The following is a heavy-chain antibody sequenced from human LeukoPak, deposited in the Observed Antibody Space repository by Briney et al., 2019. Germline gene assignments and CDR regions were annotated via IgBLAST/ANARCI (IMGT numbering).Heavy chain of an antibody. CDR3: ARNVGLDS. V-gene: IGHV3-21*01. J-gene: IGHJ5*01. Sequence: GGSLRLSCAASGFTLSTYTMNWVRQAPGKGLEWVSSISSSSSHMYYADSVKGRFTISRDNAENSLHLQMNSLRAEDTATYYCARNVGLDSWGQGTLVTVSS. CDR2: ISSSSSHM. CDR1: GFTLSTYT. D-gene: IGHD1-26*01.